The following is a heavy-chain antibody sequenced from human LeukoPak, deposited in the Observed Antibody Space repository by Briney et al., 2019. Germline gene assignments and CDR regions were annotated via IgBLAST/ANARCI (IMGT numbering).Heavy chain of an antibody. Sequence: GGSLRLSCAASGFTFSSYGMHWVRHAPGKGLEWVSGINWNSDSIGYADSVEGRFTISRDNAKNSLYLQMNSLRAEDTALYYCAKDIFTMVRGVFDYWGQGTLVTVSS. V-gene: IGHV3-9*01. D-gene: IGHD3-10*01. CDR3: AKDIFTMVRGVFDY. J-gene: IGHJ4*02. CDR2: INWNSDSI. CDR1: GFTFSSYG.